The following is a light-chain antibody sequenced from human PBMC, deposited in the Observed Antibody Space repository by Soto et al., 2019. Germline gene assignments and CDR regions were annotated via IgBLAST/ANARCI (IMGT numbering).Light chain of an antibody. J-gene: IGKJ1*01. Sequence: EIGLTQSPGTLSLSRGEGATLSCWASQTVSSNYLAWYQQKPGQAPRLLIYAASSRATGIPDRFSGGGSGTDFTLTISRLEPEDFAVYYCQQCGSSPWTFGQGTKVDI. CDR1: QTVSSNY. CDR2: AAS. CDR3: QQCGSSPWT. V-gene: IGKV3-20*01.